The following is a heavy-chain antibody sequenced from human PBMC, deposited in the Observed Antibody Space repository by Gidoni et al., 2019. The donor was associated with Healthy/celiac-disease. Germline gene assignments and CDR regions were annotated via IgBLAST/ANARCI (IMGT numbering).Heavy chain of an antibody. V-gene: IGHV4-34*01. J-gene: IGHJ4*02. D-gene: IGHD3-3*01. Sequence: QVQLQQWGAGLLKPSETLSLTCAVYGGSFSGYYWSWIRQPPGKGLEWIGEINHSGSTNYTPSLKSRVTISVDTSKNQFSLKLSSVTAADTAVYYCARGLSYYDFWSGYYEVENDYWGQGTLVTVSS. CDR3: ARGLSYYDFWSGYYEVENDY. CDR2: INHSGST. CDR1: GGSFSGYY.